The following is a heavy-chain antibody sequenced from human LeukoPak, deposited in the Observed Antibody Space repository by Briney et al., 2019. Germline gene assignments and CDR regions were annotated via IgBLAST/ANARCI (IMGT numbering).Heavy chain of an antibody. CDR1: DFTFGDYA. J-gene: IGHJ4*02. CDR2: IRSKAFGGTR. Sequence: AGRSLRLSCKGSDFTFGDYAMTWVRQAPGKGLEWVGFIRSKAFGGTREYAASVKGRFTISRDDSKSIAYLQMNSLKTEDTAVYYCTRAPYSNYVNLDYWGQGTLVTVSS. D-gene: IGHD4-11*01. V-gene: IGHV3-49*04. CDR3: TRAPYSNYVNLDY.